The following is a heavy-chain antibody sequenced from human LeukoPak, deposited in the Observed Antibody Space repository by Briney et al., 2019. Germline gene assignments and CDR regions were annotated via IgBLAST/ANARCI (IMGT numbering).Heavy chain of an antibody. D-gene: IGHD3-10*01. J-gene: IGHJ3*02. CDR1: GFSFSNYE. Sequence: PGGSLRLSCAASGFSFSNYEMSWVRQAPGKGLEWVGRVKSKADDGTTDYAAPVQGRFTISRDDSKNTLSLQMNSLKTEDTAVYYCATEGGSGSYYGDDAFDMWGQGTMVTVSS. V-gene: IGHV3-15*01. CDR2: VKSKADDGTT. CDR3: ATEGGSGSYYGDDAFDM.